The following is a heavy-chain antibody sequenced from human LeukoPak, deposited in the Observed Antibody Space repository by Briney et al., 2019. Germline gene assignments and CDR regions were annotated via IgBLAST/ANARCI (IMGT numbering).Heavy chain of an antibody. V-gene: IGHV3-21*01. CDR2: ISSSGNYI. CDR1: GFTFSSYS. Sequence: PGGSLRLSCAASGFTFSSYSMNWVRQAPGKGLEWVSSISSSGNYIYYADSMKGRFTISRDNAKNSLYLQMNSLRAEDTAVYYCARVRAVAGTWDYWGQGTLVTVSS. CDR3: ARVRAVAGTWDY. J-gene: IGHJ4*02. D-gene: IGHD6-19*01.